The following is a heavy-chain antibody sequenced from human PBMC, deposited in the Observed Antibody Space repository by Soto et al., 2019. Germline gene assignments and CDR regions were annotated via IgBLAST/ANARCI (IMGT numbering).Heavy chain of an antibody. D-gene: IGHD3-10*01. Sequence: GGSLRLSCAASGFTFSDYYMSWIRQAPGKGLEWVSYISSSGSTIYYADSVKGRFAISRDNAKNSLYLQMNSLRAEDTAVYYCATTPGYYYGSGGRAAPWYFDLWGRGTLVTVSS. CDR1: GFTFSDYY. J-gene: IGHJ2*01. CDR3: ATTPGYYYGSGGRAAPWYFDL. CDR2: ISSSGSTI. V-gene: IGHV3-11*01.